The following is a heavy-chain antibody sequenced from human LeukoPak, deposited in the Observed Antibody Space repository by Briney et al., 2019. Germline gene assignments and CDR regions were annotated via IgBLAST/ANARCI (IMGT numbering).Heavy chain of an antibody. CDR1: GYTFTSYD. CDR3: ARRVPAANKNWFDP. V-gene: IGHV1-2*02. D-gene: IGHD2-2*01. Sequence: ASVKVSCKASGYTFTSYDINWVRQATGQGLEWMGWINPNSGGTNYAQKFQGRVTMTRDTSISTAYMELSRLGSDDTAVYYCARRVPAANKNWFDPWGQGTLVTVSS. J-gene: IGHJ5*02. CDR2: INPNSGGT.